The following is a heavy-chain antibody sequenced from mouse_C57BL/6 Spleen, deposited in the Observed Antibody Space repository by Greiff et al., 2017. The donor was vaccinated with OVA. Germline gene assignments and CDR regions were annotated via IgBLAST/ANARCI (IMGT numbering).Heavy chain of an antibody. V-gene: IGHV14-3*01. D-gene: IGHD3-2*02. Sequence: EVQLQQSVAELVRPGASVKLSCTASGFNIKNTYMPWVKQRPEQGLEWIGRIDPANGNTKYAPKFQGQVTITADTSSNTAYLQLSSLTSEDTAIYYCARPMAAQATDWFAYWGQGTLVTVSA. CDR2: IDPANGNT. CDR3: ARPMAAQATDWFAY. CDR1: GFNIKNTY. J-gene: IGHJ3*01.